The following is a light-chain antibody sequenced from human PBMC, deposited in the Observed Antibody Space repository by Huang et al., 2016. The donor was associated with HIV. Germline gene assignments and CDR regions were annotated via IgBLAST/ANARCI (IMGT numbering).Light chain of an antibody. V-gene: IGKV4-1*01. CDR3: QQYYSTPLS. CDR2: WAS. J-gene: IGKJ4*01. Sequence: DIVMTQSPDSLAVSLGERATINCKSSQSLLHSSTKNNYFAWFQQKPGQPPKLLLYWASTRESGVPDRFNGSGSVTDFSLTISSLQAEDVAVYYCQQYYSTPLSFGGGTKVEI. CDR1: QSLLHSSTKNNY.